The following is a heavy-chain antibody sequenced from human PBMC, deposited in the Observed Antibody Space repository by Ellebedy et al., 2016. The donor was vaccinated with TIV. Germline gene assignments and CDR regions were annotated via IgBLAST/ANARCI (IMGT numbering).Heavy chain of an antibody. J-gene: IGHJ4*02. CDR3: ARRVRYSDGSGPRIDS. V-gene: IGHV4-39*01. CDR1: GGSFSSSSFH. Sequence: SETLSLXCNASGGSFSSSSFHWGCMRQPPGMGRVWTVSIDCSATTYYNPSLKSRVTTSVDTSKNQFTLKLSSVTAADTALYYCARRVRYSDGSGPRIDSWGQGTLVTVSS. CDR2: IDCSATT. D-gene: IGHD3-22*01.